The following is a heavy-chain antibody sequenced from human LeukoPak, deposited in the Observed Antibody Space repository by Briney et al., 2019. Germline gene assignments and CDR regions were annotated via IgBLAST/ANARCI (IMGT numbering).Heavy chain of an antibody. D-gene: IGHD3-22*01. J-gene: IGHJ3*02. CDR3: ASRTYYYDSSAYYGAFDI. V-gene: IGHV4-4*07. CDR1: GGSISSYY. CDR2: IYTSGST. Sequence: SETLSLTCTVSGGSISSYYWSWIRQPAGKGLEWIGRIYTSGSTNYNPSLKSRVTMSVDTSKNQFSLKLSSVTAADTAVYYCASRTYYYDSSAYYGAFDIWGQGTMVTVSS.